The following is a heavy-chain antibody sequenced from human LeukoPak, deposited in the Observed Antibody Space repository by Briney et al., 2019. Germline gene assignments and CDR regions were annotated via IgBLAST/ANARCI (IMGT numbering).Heavy chain of an antibody. CDR3: ARDNSGNYPGN. D-gene: IGHD1-26*01. Sequence: PGGSQRLSCAASGFTFSNAWMSWVRQAPGKGLEWVAVIWYDGTNKYYADSVKGRFTISRDNSKKTLYLQMNSLRAEDTAVYYCARDNSGNYPGNWAQGTLVTVSS. CDR1: GFTFSNAW. J-gene: IGHJ4*02. CDR2: IWYDGTNK. V-gene: IGHV3-33*08.